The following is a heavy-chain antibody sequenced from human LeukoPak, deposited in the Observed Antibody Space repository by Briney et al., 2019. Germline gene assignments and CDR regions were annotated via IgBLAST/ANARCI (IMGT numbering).Heavy chain of an antibody. CDR1: GGSIRSSHYY. Sequence: KTSEILSLTCTVSGGSIRSSHYYWGWIRQPPGKGLEWIGSIYDSGSTYYNPSLKSRVTISVDTSKNQFSPKLSSVTAADTAVYSCARGFSGYPYSFDYWGRGTLVTVSS. CDR3: ARGFSGYPYSFDY. CDR2: IYDSGST. D-gene: IGHD6-25*01. J-gene: IGHJ4*02. V-gene: IGHV4-39*07.